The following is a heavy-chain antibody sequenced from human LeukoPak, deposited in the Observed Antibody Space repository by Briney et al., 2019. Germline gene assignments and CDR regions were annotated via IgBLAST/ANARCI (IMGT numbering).Heavy chain of an antibody. J-gene: IGHJ3*02. V-gene: IGHV3-23*01. CDR1: GFTFSSYA. CDR3: AKAFGAFDI. CDR2: ISGSGGSP. D-gene: IGHD3-10*01. Sequence: PGGSLRLSCAASGFTFSSYAMSWVRQAPGKGLEWVSLISGSGGSPYYADSVKGRLTISRDNSKNTLYLQMNSLRGEDTAVYYCAKAFGAFDIWGQRTMVTVSS.